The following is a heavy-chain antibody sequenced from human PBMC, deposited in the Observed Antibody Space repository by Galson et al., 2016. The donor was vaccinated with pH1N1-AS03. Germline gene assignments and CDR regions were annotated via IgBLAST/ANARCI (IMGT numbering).Heavy chain of an antibody. D-gene: IGHD6-19*01. CDR2: IYYSGST. CDR3: ARLEVAGTWGDY. CDR1: GSSISRTSYY. J-gene: IGHJ4*02. Sequence: SETLSLTCTVSGSSISRTSYYWGWIRQPPGKGLEWIGSIYYSGSTYYNPSLKSRVTISVDTSKNQFSLKLSSVTAADTAVYYCARLEVAGTWGDYWGQGTLVTVSS. V-gene: IGHV4-39*01.